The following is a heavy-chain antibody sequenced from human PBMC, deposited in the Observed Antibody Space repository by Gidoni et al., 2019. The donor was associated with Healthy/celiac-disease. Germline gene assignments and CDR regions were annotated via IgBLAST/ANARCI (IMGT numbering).Heavy chain of an antibody. V-gene: IGHV3-23*01. CDR2: ISGSGGST. CDR3: AARNWYSSSPGGY. CDR1: GFTFSSYA. J-gene: IGHJ4*02. D-gene: IGHD6-6*01. Sequence: EVQLLESGGGLVQPGGSLRLSCAASGFTFSSYAMSWVRQAPGKGLEWVSAISGSGGSTYYADSVKGRFTISRDNSKNTLYLQMNSLRAEDTAVYYCAARNWYSSSPGGYWGQGTLVTVSS.